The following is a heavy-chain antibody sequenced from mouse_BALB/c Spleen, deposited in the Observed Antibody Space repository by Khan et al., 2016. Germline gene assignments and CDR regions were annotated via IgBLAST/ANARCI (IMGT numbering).Heavy chain of an antibody. D-gene: IGHD1-1*02. CDR3: VCFGNYCDY. J-gene: IGHJ2*01. V-gene: IGHV3-1*02. CDR1: GYSITSDYS. CDR2: IHYSGST. Sequence: EVQLQESGPDLVKPSQSLSLTCTVTGYSITSDYSWHWIRQFPGNKLEWMAYIHYSGSTNYTPSLKSRLSITRDTSKNQFFLQLTAVTTEDTATYYCVCFGNYCDYLGQGTTLTVSS.